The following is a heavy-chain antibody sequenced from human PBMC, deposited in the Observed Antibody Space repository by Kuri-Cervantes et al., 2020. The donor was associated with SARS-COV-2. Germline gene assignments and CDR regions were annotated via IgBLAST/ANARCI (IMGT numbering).Heavy chain of an antibody. CDR1: GFTFNNYG. V-gene: IGHV3-30*18. Sequence: GGSLRLSCAASGFTFNNYGMHWVRQAPGKGLEWVAVISLDGSKKFYADSVKGRFTISRDNSKNTLYVQMNSLRTADTAVYFCAKDRRRPITPTAREIYYYGMDVWGQGTTVTVSS. D-gene: IGHD1-14*01. CDR2: ISLDGSKK. J-gene: IGHJ6*02. CDR3: AKDRRRPITPTAREIYYYGMDV.